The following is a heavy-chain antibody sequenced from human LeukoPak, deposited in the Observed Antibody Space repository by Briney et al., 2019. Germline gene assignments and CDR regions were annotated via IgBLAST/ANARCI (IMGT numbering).Heavy chain of an antibody. V-gene: IGHV4-59*01. CDR3: ARDRRSGEDSNF. J-gene: IGHJ4*02. CDR2: IYYSGST. Sequence: SETLSLTCTVSGGSISSYYWSWIRQPPGKGLEWIGYIYYSGSTNYNPSLKSRVTISVDTSKNQFYLKLSSVTAADTAVYYCARDRRSGEDSNFWGQGTLVTVSS. CDR1: GGSISSYY. D-gene: IGHD2-15*01.